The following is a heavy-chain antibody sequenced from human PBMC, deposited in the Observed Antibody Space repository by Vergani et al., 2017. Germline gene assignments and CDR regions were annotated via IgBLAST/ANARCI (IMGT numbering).Heavy chain of an antibody. D-gene: IGHD3-10*01. Sequence: EVQLLESGGGLVQPGGSRRLSCAGAGFTFDTYTMAYVRQAPGKGLEWVATISSGGGDIFYADSVKGRLTISRDNSKNTLFLQMNSLKDEYTAVYYCTTAWSLYYFHGEYFQYWGRGTLVSVSS. J-gene: IGHJ1*01. CDR3: TTAWSLYYFHGEYFQY. V-gene: IGHV3-23*01. CDR1: GFTFDTYT. CDR2: ISSGGGDI.